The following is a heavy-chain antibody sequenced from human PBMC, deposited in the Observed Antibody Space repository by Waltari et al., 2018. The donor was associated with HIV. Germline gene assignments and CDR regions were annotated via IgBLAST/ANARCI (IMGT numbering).Heavy chain of an antibody. V-gene: IGHV3-7*01. CDR3: ARDFTQTKYNFDH. J-gene: IGHJ4*02. D-gene: IGHD6-6*01. CDR1: GSAFGNSW. CDR2: IKPDGSEK. Sequence: EVHLVESGGGLVQPGGSLRLSWAASGSAFGNSWMSWVRQSPGRGLEWVANIKPDGSEKYYLESVRGRFTVSRDNAKNSLDLLMNTLRAEDSAVYYCARDFTQTKYNFDHWGQGILVTVSS.